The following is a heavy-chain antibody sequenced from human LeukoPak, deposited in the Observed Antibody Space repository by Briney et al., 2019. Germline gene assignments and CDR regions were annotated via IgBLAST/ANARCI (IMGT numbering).Heavy chain of an antibody. CDR2: ISGSGGTT. Sequence: GASLRLSCAASGFSFTTFAMNWVRQAPGKGLEWASGISGSGGTTFYADSVEGRFTISRDNSNNTLFLQMDRLKGEDTAVYFCAKERDETGYFNAPFDQWGQGTLVTVSS. J-gene: IGHJ4*02. CDR1: GFSFTTFA. V-gene: IGHV3-23*01. D-gene: IGHD3-9*01. CDR3: AKERDETGYFNAPFDQ.